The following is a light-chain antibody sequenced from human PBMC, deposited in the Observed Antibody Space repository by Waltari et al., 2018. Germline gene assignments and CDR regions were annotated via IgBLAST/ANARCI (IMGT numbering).Light chain of an antibody. Sequence: QSVLTQPPSASGTPGQRVTISCSGSNSNIGSNTVSWYEQLPGMAPKLLIFRNDQRPSGVPDRFSGSKSGTSASLASSGLQSEDEADYYCAVWDDSLNGWVFGGGTRLTVL. CDR1: NSNIGSNT. V-gene: IGLV1-44*01. CDR2: RND. J-gene: IGLJ3*02. CDR3: AVWDDSLNGWV.